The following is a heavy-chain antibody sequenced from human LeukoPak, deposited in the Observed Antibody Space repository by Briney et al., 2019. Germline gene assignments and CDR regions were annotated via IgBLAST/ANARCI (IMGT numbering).Heavy chain of an antibody. CDR1: GFTFSSYG. Sequence: GGSLRLSCAASGFTFSSYGMHWVRQAPGKGLKWVAFIRYDGSNKYYADSVKGRFTISRDNSKNTLYLQMNSLRAEDTAVYYCAKDKGKFPEPCQLLYRTIDYWGQGTLVTVSS. CDR2: IRYDGSNK. V-gene: IGHV3-30*02. CDR3: AKDKGKFPEPCQLLYRTIDY. D-gene: IGHD2-2*02. J-gene: IGHJ4*02.